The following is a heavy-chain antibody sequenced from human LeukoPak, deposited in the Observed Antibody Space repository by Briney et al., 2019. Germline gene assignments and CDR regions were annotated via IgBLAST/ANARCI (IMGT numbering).Heavy chain of an antibody. J-gene: IGHJ3*02. CDR1: GFTFSRHG. D-gene: IGHD6-19*01. CDR2: IWYDGSNK. V-gene: IGHV3-33*08. CDR3: ARVRSSGWYGPDAFDI. Sequence: GGSLRLSCAPSGFTFSRHGMHWVRQAPGKGLEWVAVIWYDGSNKYYADSVKGRFTISRDNSKNTLYLQMNSLRAEDTAVYYCARVRSSGWYGPDAFDIWGQGTMVTVSS.